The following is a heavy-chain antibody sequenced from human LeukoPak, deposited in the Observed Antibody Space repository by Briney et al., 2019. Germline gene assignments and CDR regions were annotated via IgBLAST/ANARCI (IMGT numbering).Heavy chain of an antibody. CDR2: IKQDGSEK. Sequence: GGSLRLSCAASGFTFSSYGMHWVRQAPGKGLEWVANIKQDGSEKYYVDSVKGRFTISRDNAKNSLYLQMNSLRAEDTAVYYCARRPPTENWFDPWGQGTLVTVSS. CDR1: GFTFSSYG. V-gene: IGHV3-7*01. J-gene: IGHJ5*02. D-gene: IGHD4-17*01. CDR3: ARRPPTENWFDP.